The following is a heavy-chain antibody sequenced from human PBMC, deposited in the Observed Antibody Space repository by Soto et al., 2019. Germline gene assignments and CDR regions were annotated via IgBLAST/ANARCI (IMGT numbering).Heavy chain of an antibody. Sequence: QVQLVQSGAEVKKPGASVKVSCKASGYTFTSYDINWVRQATGQGLEWMGWMNPNSGNTGFAQRFQGRVTMTRNTSIGTAYMEVNSLTSEDTAMYYCARGFGGYEQRYGMDVWAQGTTVTVS. J-gene: IGHJ6*02. CDR1: GYTFTSYD. CDR2: MNPNSGNT. V-gene: IGHV1-8*01. D-gene: IGHD5-12*01. CDR3: ARGFGGYEQRYGMDV.